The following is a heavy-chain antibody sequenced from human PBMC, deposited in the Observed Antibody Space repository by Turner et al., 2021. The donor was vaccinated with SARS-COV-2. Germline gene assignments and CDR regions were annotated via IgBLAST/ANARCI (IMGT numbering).Heavy chain of an antibody. Sequence: QVKLVPSGAEVKKPGESVKVSCKVPGYTLIELSMHWVRQAPGKGLEWMGGFDPEDAETIYAQKFQGRVTMTEDTSTDTAYMELSSLRSEDTAVYYCATGYAYCGGDCSIDYWGQGTLVTVSS. CDR2: FDPEDAET. V-gene: IGHV1-24*01. J-gene: IGHJ4*02. CDR3: ATGYAYCGGDCSIDY. CDR1: GYTLIELS. D-gene: IGHD2-21*02.